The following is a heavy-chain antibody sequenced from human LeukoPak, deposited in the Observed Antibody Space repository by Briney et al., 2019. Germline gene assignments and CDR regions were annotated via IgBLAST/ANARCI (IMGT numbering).Heavy chain of an antibody. CDR1: GFTFSNYW. J-gene: IGHJ4*02. D-gene: IGHD2-15*01. CDR2: IKQDGSEK. Sequence: GGSLRLSCAASGFTFSNYWMSWVRQAPGKGLEWVANIKQDGSEKYYVDSVKGRFTISRDNAKSSLYLQMNSLGAEDTAVYSCARALIVVGSYFDYWGQGTLVTVPS. V-gene: IGHV3-7*01. CDR3: ARALIVVGSYFDY.